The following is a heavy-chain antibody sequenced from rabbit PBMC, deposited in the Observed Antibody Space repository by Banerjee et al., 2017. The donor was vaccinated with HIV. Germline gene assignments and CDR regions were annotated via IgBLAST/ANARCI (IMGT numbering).Heavy chain of an antibody. V-gene: IGHV1S39*01. CDR3: ARDLAGVIGWNFDL. J-gene: IGHJ4*01. CDR1: GFDFSSFG. CDR2: IDPVFGST. D-gene: IGHD4-1*01. Sequence: QEQLVESGGGLVQPGGSLKLSCKASGFDFSSFGVSWVRQAPGKGLEWIGYIDPVFGSTYYASWAKGRVTISKSSSTTVTLQMTSLTAADTATYFCARDLAGVIGWNFDLWGPGPLVTVS.